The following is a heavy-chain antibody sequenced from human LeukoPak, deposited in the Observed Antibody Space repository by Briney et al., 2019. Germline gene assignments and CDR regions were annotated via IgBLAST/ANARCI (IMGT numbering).Heavy chain of an antibody. Sequence: TPSETLSLTRTVSGGSISSYYWSWIRQPPGKGLEWIGYIYYSGSTNYNPSLKSRVTISVDTSKNQFSLKLSSVTAADTAVYYCARYSGYDSSFDYWGQGTLVTVSS. CDR1: GGSISSYY. CDR2: IYYSGST. D-gene: IGHD5-12*01. V-gene: IGHV4-59*01. J-gene: IGHJ4*02. CDR3: ARYSGYDSSFDY.